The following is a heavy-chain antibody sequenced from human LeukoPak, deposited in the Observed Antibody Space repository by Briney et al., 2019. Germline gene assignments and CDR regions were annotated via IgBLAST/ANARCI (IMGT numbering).Heavy chain of an antibody. CDR3: ARVDYGSGSYFDY. J-gene: IGHJ4*02. CDR2: IYSGGST. Sequence: GGSLRLSCAASGFTVGSNYMSWVRRAPGKGLEWVSVIYSGGSTDYADSVKGRFAISRDNSKNMLYLQLNSLRAEDTAVYYCARVDYGSGSYFDYWGQGTLVTVSS. CDR1: GFTVGSNY. V-gene: IGHV3-53*01. D-gene: IGHD3-10*01.